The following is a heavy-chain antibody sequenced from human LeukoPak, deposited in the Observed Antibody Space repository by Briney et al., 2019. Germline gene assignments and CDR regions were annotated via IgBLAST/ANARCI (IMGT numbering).Heavy chain of an antibody. CDR2: INPNSGGT. Sequence: ASVKVSCKASGYTFTGYYMHWVRQAPGQGLEGMGWINPNSGGTNYAQKFQGRVTMTRDTSISTAYMELSRLRSDDTAVYYCARYPRWFGELLSDYWGQGTLVTVSS. D-gene: IGHD3-10*01. J-gene: IGHJ4*02. CDR3: ARYPRWFGELLSDY. V-gene: IGHV1-2*02. CDR1: GYTFTGYY.